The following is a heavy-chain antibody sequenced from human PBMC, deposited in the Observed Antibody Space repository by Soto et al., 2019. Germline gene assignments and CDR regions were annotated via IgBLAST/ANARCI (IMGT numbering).Heavy chain of an antibody. D-gene: IGHD3-22*01. V-gene: IGHV1-69*06. CDR2: IIPIFGTA. J-gene: IGHJ5*02. Sequence: SVKVSCKACGGTFSSYAISWVRQAPGQGLEWMGGIIPIFGTANYAQKFQGRVTITADKSTSTAYMELSSLRSEDTAVYYCARGWARKGDYYDSTNTGHLHPSGKGPLVTVSS. CDR3: ARGWARKGDYYDSTNTGHLHP. CDR1: GGTFSSYA.